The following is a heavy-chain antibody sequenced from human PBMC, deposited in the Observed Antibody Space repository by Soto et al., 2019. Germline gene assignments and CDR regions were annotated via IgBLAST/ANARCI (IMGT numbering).Heavy chain of an antibody. J-gene: IGHJ4*02. Sequence: SETLSLTCSVSGCSVSDKTYYLSWIRQPPGKRLEWIGYVYYSGTTNYNPSLKSRVTISVDLSKNRFSLRLGSVTTADTALYYCARTTAVPNTLRSRYFFDYWGQGTLVTVSS. CDR2: VYYSGTT. V-gene: IGHV4-61*01. CDR1: GCSVSDKTYY. D-gene: IGHD4-17*01. CDR3: ARTTAVPNTLRSRYFFDY.